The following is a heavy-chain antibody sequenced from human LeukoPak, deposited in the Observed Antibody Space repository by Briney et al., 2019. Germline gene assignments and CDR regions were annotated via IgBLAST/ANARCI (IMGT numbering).Heavy chain of an antibody. Sequence: GGSLRLSCAASGFTVSSNYMSWVRQAPGKGLEWVSVIYSGGSTYYADSVKGRFTISRDNSKNTLYLQMNSLRAEDTAVYYCARGYSQRSYYFDYWGQGTLVTVSS. D-gene: IGHD5-18*01. V-gene: IGHV3-53*05. CDR2: IYSGGST. CDR3: ARGYSQRSYYFDY. CDR1: GFTVSSNY. J-gene: IGHJ4*02.